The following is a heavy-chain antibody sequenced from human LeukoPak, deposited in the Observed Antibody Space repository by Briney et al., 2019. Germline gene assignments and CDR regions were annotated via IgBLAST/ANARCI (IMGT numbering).Heavy chain of an antibody. J-gene: IGHJ3*01. CDR2: INHSGST. Sequence: ASETLSLTCAVYGGSFSGYYWSWIRQPPGKGLEWIGEINHSGSTDSNPSLKSRVTISLDTSKNQFSLNLSSVTAADTAVYYCARRWVYDKRAFDAWGQGTMVTVSS. CDR3: ARRWVYDKRAFDA. V-gene: IGHV4-34*01. D-gene: IGHD3-16*01. CDR1: GGSFSGYY.